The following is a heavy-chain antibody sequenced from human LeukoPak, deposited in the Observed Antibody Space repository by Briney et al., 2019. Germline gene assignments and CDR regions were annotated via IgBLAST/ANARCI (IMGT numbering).Heavy chain of an antibody. J-gene: IGHJ6*03. V-gene: IGHV3-13*01. D-gene: IGHD2-15*01. Sequence: GGSLRLSCAASGFTFSNYDMHWVRQATGKGLEWVSAIGTAGDTYYPGSVKGRFTISRDNSKNTVYLLMNSLRTEDTAVYYCGRSRRINASLYYYMDVWGKGTTVTVSS. CDR2: IGTAGDT. CDR3: GRSRRINASLYYYMDV. CDR1: GFTFSNYD.